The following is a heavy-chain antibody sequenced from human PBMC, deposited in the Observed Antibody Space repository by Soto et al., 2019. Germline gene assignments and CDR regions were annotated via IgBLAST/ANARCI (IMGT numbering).Heavy chain of an antibody. D-gene: IGHD2-2*01. V-gene: IGHV3-23*01. Sequence: EVRLSESGGGLARPGGSLRLSCEASGLNFAGYAMSWVHQAPGKGLDWVSSLSSSGEKTYYSDSVRGRFTISRDNTKNTVYLQMNTLSADDTAVYFCAKESLFPSIQGIITNWGQGVVVTVSS. CDR3: AKESLFPSIQGIITN. CDR1: GLNFAGYA. J-gene: IGHJ4*02. CDR2: LSSSGEKT.